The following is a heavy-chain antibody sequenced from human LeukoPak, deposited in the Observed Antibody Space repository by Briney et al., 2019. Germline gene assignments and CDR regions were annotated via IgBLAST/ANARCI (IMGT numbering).Heavy chain of an antibody. V-gene: IGHV3-21*01. CDR3: ARDPYTGSMFDY. D-gene: IGHD1-1*01. CDR1: GFTFKSAS. Sequence: GGSLRLSCVATGFTFKSASMSWVREAPGKGLEWVAFIGHFAGDIFYADSVKGRFNISRDDAKDSVYLQMNSLRVDDTAVYFCARDPYTGSMFDYWGHGTLVTVSS. J-gene: IGHJ4*01. CDR2: IGHFAGDI.